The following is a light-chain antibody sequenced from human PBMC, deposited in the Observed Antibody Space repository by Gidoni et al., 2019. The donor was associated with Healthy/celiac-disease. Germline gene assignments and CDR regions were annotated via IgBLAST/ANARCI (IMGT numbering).Light chain of an antibody. V-gene: IGKV3-15*01. J-gene: IGKJ1*01. CDR1: HSVSSN. Sequence: EIVLTQSPATLTVSPGERATLSCRASHSVSSNLAWYQKKPGQATSLLIYGASTRATGIPARVRGRGSGTEFTLSISSLQSEDFAVYYCQQYNNWPRTFGQGTKVEIK. CDR3: QQYNNWPRT. CDR2: GAS.